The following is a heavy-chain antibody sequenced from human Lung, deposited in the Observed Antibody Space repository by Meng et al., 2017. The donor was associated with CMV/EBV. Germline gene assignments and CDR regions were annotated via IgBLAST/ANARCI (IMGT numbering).Heavy chain of an antibody. Sequence: GESLKISCKGSGYTFSHEWIGWVRQTPGKGLDWMGILYPADSDTRYSPSFQGRITISADMSTSTAYLQWTSLKASDIGIYYCARGSSGSYWYLDLWGHGTLVTVSS. CDR2: LYPADSDT. CDR1: GYTFSHEW. V-gene: IGHV5-51*01. J-gene: IGHJ2*01. CDR3: ARGSSGSYWYLDL. D-gene: IGHD3-10*01.